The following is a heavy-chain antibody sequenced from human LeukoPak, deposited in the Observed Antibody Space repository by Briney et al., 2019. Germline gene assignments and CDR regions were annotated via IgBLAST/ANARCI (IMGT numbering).Heavy chain of an antibody. J-gene: IGHJ4*02. CDR3: ARIDFWSGYCLDY. Sequence: ASVKVSCKASGYTFTDYYMHWVRQAPGQGLEWMGWINPSSGATNYAHKFQGRVTMTRDTSITTASIELSRLRPDDTAVYYCARIDFWSGYCLDYWGQGTLVTVSS. D-gene: IGHD3-3*01. CDR1: GYTFTDYY. CDR2: INPSSGAT. V-gene: IGHV1-2*07.